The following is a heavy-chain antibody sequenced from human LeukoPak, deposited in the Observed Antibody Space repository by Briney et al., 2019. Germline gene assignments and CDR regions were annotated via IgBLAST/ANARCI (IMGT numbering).Heavy chain of an antibody. V-gene: IGHV5-51*01. CDR3: VRGAKPMRPHDY. CDR1: GLNFASYS. Sequence: GESLKISCKGSGLNFASYSIGWVRLMPGKGLEWMGIIHPGDSDATYSPSFQGQVTISADKSITTAYLQWSSLKAPDTAMYFCVRGAKPMRPHDYWGQGTLVTVSS. J-gene: IGHJ4*02. CDR2: IHPGDSDA.